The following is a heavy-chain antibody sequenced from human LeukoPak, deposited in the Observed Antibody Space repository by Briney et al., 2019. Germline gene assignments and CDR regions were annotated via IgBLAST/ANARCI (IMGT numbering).Heavy chain of an antibody. J-gene: IGHJ6*03. D-gene: IGHD3/OR15-3a*01. CDR2: IYYSGST. V-gene: IGHV4-39*07. CDR3: ARVSRETGLYCYMDV. CDR1: GGSISSSSYY. Sequence: SETLSLTCTVSGGSISSSSYYWGWIRQPPGKGLEWIRSIYYSGSTYYNPSLKSRVTISVDTSKNQFSLKLSSVTAADTAVYYCARVSRETGLYCYMDVWGKGTTVTVSS.